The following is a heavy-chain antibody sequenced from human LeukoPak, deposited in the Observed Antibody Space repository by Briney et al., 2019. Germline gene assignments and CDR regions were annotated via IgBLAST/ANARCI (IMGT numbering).Heavy chain of an antibody. Sequence: GGSLRLSCAASGFTFSSYAMHWVRQAPGKGLEWVAVISYDGSNKYYADSVKGRFTISRDNSKNTLYLQMNSLRAEDTAVYYCARVGGGDGSGWSTTDYWGQGTLVTISS. CDR2: ISYDGSNK. CDR3: ARVGGGDGSGWSTTDY. CDR1: GFTFSSYA. V-gene: IGHV3-30*04. D-gene: IGHD6-19*01. J-gene: IGHJ4*02.